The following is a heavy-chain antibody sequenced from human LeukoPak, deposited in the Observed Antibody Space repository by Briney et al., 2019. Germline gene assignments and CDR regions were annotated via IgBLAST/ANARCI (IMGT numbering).Heavy chain of an antibody. CDR2: IRSSGSTI. D-gene: IGHD4-17*01. J-gene: IGHJ4*02. CDR1: GFTVSTNY. CDR3: ARAAYGDYDTFFDY. Sequence: GGSLRLSCAASGFTVSTNYMSWIRQAPGKGLEWVSYIRSSGSTIYYADSVKGRFTISRDNAKNSLYLQMNSLRAEDTAVYYCARAAYGDYDTFFDYWGQGTLVTVSS. V-gene: IGHV3-11*01.